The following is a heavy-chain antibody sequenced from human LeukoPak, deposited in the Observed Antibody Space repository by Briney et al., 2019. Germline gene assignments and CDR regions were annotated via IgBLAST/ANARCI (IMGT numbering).Heavy chain of an antibody. D-gene: IGHD5-18*01. Sequence: IPSETLSLTCAVYGGSFSGYYWSWIRQPPGKGLEWIGEINHSGSTNYNPSLKSRVTISVDTSKNQFSLKLSSVTAADTAVYYCARGYSYADYWGQGTLVTVSS. V-gene: IGHV4-34*01. CDR2: INHSGST. CDR1: GGSFSGYY. CDR3: ARGYSYADY. J-gene: IGHJ4*02.